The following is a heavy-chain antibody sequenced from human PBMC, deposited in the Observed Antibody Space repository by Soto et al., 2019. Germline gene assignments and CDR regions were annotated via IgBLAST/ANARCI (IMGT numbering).Heavy chain of an antibody. J-gene: IGHJ4*02. V-gene: IGHV3-30*18. Sequence: QVQLVESGGGVVQPGRSLRLSCAASGFTFSSYGMHWVRQAPGKGLEWVAVISYDGSNKYYADSVKGRFIISRDNSKNTLYLQMNSLRAEDTAVYYCAKIPYGDYWRGGVDYWGQGTLVTVSS. CDR1: GFTFSSYG. D-gene: IGHD4-17*01. CDR3: AKIPYGDYWRGGVDY. CDR2: ISYDGSNK.